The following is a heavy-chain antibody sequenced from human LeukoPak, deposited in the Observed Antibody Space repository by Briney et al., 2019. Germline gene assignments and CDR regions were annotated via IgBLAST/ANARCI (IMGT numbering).Heavy chain of an antibody. CDR1: GFTFTSSA. CDR2: IVVGSGNT. D-gene: IGHD7-27*01. J-gene: IGHJ3*02. Sequence: SVKVSCKASGFTFTSSAVQWVRQARGQRLEWIGWIVVGSGNTNYAQKFQERVTITRDMSTSTAYMELSSLRSEDTAVYYCARDTKTGDIWFGAFDIWGQGTMVTVSS. V-gene: IGHV1-58*01. CDR3: ARDTKTGDIWFGAFDI.